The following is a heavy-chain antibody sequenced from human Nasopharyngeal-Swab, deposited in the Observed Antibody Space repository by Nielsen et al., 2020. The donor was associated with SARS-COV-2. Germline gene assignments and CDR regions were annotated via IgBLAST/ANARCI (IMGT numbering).Heavy chain of an antibody. CDR2: INIDGSIT. J-gene: IGHJ3*02. CDR1: GYTFSNYW. V-gene: IGHV3-74*01. D-gene: IGHD3-16*01. CDR3: ASLGGEDAFDI. Sequence: GGSLRLSCAASGYTFSNYWMHWVRQVPGKGLVWVSRINIDGSITDYADSVKGRFTISRDNAKNSLYLQMNSLRVEDTAVYYCASLGGEDAFDIWGQGTMVTVSS.